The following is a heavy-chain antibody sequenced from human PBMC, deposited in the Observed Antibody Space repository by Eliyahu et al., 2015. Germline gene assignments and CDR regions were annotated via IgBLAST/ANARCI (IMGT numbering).Heavy chain of an antibody. V-gene: IGHV3-53*02. CDR3: AREADFYYYAMDV. J-gene: IGHJ6*02. CDR2: IYSGDSR. Sequence: EVQLVETGGGLIQPGGSLRLXXAVSGFXVSSHYVRWVRQAPGKGPEWVAVIYSGDSRYYAGSVKGRFTISRDNFKNMVNLQMNSLRADDTAVYYCAREADFYYYAMDVWGQGTTVTVSS. CDR1: GFXVSSHY. D-gene: IGHD3-3*01.